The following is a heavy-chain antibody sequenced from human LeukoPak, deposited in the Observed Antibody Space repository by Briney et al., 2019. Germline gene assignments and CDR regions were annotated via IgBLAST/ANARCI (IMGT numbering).Heavy chain of an antibody. CDR2: INHSGST. Sequence: SETLSLTCAVYGGSFSGYYWSWIRQPPGKGLEWIGEINHSGSTNYNPSLKSRVTISVDTSKNQFSLKLSSVTAADTAVYYCARAKVDYGDYLLDYWGQGTLVTVSS. D-gene: IGHD4-17*01. CDR1: GGSFSGYY. J-gene: IGHJ4*02. V-gene: IGHV4-34*01. CDR3: ARAKVDYGDYLLDY.